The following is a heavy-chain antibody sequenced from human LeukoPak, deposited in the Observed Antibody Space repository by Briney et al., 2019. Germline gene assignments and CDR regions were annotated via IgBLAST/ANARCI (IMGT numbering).Heavy chain of an antibody. J-gene: IGHJ5*02. CDR1: GYTFTSYY. D-gene: IGHD2-2*01. CDR3: VRESGSTRGAYNWFDP. V-gene: IGHV1-46*03. Sequence: ASVQVSCKASGYTFTSYYMHWVRQAPGQGLEWMGIINPSGGSTSYAQKFQGRVTMTRDTSTSTVYMELSSLRSEDTAVYYCVRESGSTRGAYNWFDPWGQGTLVTVSS. CDR2: INPSGGST.